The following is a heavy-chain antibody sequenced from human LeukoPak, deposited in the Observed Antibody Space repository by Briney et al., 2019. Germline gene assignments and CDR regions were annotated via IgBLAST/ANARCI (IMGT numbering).Heavy chain of an antibody. J-gene: IGHJ4*02. V-gene: IGHV1-8*01. D-gene: IGHD3-16*01. Sequence: GASVKVSCKSSGYTFTSYDINWVRQATGQGLEWMGWMNPNSGNTGYAQKFQGRVTMTRNTSISTGYREMSSLRSEVTAVYYCARKGETSNTDYWGQGTLVTVSS. CDR3: ARKGETSNTDY. CDR1: GYTFTSYD. CDR2: MNPNSGNT.